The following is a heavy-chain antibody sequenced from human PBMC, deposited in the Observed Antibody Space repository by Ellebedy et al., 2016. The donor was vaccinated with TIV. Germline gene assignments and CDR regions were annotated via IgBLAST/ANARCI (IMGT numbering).Heavy chain of an antibody. V-gene: IGHV3-73*01. J-gene: IGHJ4*02. CDR2: IRSKANSYAT. Sequence: GESLKISCAASGFTFSGSAMHWVRQASGKGLEWVGRIRSKANSYATAYAASVKGRFTISRDDSKNTAYLQMNSLKTEDTAVYYCTSLQYGHIDYWGQGTLVTVSS. CDR3: TSLQYGHIDY. D-gene: IGHD4-17*01. CDR1: GFTFSGSA.